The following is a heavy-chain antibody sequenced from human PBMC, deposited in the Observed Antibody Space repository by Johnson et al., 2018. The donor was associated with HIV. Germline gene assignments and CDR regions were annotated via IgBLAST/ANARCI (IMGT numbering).Heavy chain of an antibody. CDR3: ARASSIAARGADAFDI. D-gene: IGHD6-6*01. J-gene: IGHJ3*02. CDR1: GFTVSRNY. CDR2: IYGGGST. V-gene: IGHV3-66*02. Sequence: VQLVESGGGLVQPGGSLRLSCAASGFTVSRNYMTWVRQAPGKGPEWVSVIYGGGSTYYADSVKGRFTISRDNSKNTLYLQMNSLRAEDTAVYYCARASSIAARGADAFDIWGQGTKVTVSS.